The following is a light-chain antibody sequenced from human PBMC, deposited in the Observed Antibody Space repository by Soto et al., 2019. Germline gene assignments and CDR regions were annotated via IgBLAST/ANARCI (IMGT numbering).Light chain of an antibody. CDR3: QQSYTTPYT. J-gene: IGKJ2*01. V-gene: IGKV1-39*01. CDR1: QSITRY. CDR2: AAS. Sequence: DVQMTQSPSSLSAFVGDRVTITCRASQSITRYVNWYQQKPGKAPKPLIYAASGLQSGVSPRFSGSGSGTDFTLTISSLQPEDFSTYYCQQSYTTPYTFGQGTKLEI.